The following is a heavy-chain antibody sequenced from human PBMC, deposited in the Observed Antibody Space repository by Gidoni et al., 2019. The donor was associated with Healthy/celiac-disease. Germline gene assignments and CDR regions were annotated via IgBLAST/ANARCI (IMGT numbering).Heavy chain of an antibody. D-gene: IGHD1-7*01. J-gene: IGHJ4*02. V-gene: IGHV3-30*02. Sequence: RFTISRDNSKNTLYLQMNSLRAEDTAVYYCAKGGRYNWNLVDYWGQGTLVTVSS. CDR3: AKGGRYNWNLVDY.